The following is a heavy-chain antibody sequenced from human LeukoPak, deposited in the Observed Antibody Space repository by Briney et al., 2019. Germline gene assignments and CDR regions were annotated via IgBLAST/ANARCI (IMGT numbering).Heavy chain of an antibody. D-gene: IGHD2-2*01. CDR3: ARAPNILVVPAAQNYGMDV. CDR1: GGSFSGYY. V-gene: IGHV4-34*01. J-gene: IGHJ6*02. CDR2: INHSGST. Sequence: PSETLSLTCAVYGGSFSGYYWSWIRQPPGKGLEWIGEINHSGSTNYNPSLKSRVTISVDTSKNQFSLKLSSVTAADTAVYYCARAPNILVVPAAQNYGMDVWGQGTTVTVSS.